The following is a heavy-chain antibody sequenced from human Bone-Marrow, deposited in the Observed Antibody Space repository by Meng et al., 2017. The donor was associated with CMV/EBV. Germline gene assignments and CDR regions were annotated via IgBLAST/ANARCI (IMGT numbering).Heavy chain of an antibody. CDR2: IIPILGIA. V-gene: IGHV1-69*02. CDR3: ARIPYSSHRLYYYGMDV. D-gene: IGHD6-13*01. Sequence: SVKVSCKASGGTFSSYTISWVRQAPGQGLEWMGRIIPILGIANYAQKFQGRVTITADKSTSTAYMELSSLRSEDTAVYYCARIPYSSHRLYYYGMDVWGQGTTVTVPS. J-gene: IGHJ6*02. CDR1: GGTFSSYT.